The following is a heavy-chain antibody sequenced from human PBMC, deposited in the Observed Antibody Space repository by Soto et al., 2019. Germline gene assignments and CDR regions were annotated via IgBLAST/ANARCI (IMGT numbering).Heavy chain of an antibody. D-gene: IGHD6-13*01. J-gene: IGHJ4*02. CDR1: GFTFNSYS. V-gene: IGHV3-48*02. CDR2: ISSSSTTI. CDR3: ARDRMGQQLDFDY. Sequence: EVQLVASGGGLVQPGGSLRLSCAASGFTFNSYSMNWVRQDPGKGLEWVSYISSSSTTIYYADSVKGRFTISRDNAKNSLYLQMNSLRDEDTAVYYCARDRMGQQLDFDYWGPGTLVTVSS.